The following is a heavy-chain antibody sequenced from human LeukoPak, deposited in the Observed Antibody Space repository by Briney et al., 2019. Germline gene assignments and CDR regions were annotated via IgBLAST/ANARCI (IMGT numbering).Heavy chain of an antibody. D-gene: IGHD3-22*01. CDR2: TYTSWST. J-gene: IGHJ4*02. Sequence: SETLSLTCTVSGGSISSYYWSWIRQPAGTGLEWIGRTYTSWSTNDNPSLKSRVTMSVATSKNQFSLKLSSVTAADTAVYYCAGGYYYDSSGYRFDYWGQGTLVTVSS. V-gene: IGHV4-4*07. CDR3: AGGYYYDSSGYRFDY. CDR1: GGSISSYY.